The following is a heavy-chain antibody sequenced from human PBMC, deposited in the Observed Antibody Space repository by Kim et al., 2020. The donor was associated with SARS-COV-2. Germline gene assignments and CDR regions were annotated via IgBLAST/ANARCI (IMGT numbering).Heavy chain of an antibody. CDR1: GDSISSYY. CDR2: IYYSGST. V-gene: IGHV4-59*13. CDR3: ARDRVVGGMDV. J-gene: IGHJ6*02. Sequence: SETLSLTCTVSGDSISSYYWSGIRQPPGKGLEGSGYIYYSGSTNYNPSLKSRVTISVDTSKNQFSLKLSSVTAADTAVYYCARDRVVGGMDVWGQGTTVTVSS. D-gene: IGHD1-26*01.